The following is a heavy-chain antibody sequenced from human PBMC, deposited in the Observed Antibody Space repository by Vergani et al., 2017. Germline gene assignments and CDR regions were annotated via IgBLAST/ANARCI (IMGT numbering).Heavy chain of an antibody. J-gene: IGHJ4*02. V-gene: IGHV3-21*01. Sequence: EVQLVESGGGLVKPGGSLRLSCAASGFTFSSYSMNWVRQAPGKGLEWVSSISSSSSYIYYADSVKGRFTISRDNAKNSLYLQMNSLRAEDTAVYYCAGVSGKVPAAILGGGRTLDYWGQGTLVTVSS. CDR1: GFTFSSYS. CDR2: ISSSSSYI. D-gene: IGHD2-2*02. CDR3: AGVSGKVPAAILGGGRTLDY.